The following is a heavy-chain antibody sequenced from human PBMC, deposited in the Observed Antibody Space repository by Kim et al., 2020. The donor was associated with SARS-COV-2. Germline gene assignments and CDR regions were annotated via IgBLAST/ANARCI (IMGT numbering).Heavy chain of an antibody. CDR3: VREGSRGGSWFDP. V-gene: IGHV3-21*06. J-gene: IGHJ5*02. D-gene: IGHD3-16*01. Sequence: YYAYSVKGRFTVSSDNAKNLWHLQMNNLRAEDTAVYYCVREGSRGGSWFDPWGQGTLVTVSS.